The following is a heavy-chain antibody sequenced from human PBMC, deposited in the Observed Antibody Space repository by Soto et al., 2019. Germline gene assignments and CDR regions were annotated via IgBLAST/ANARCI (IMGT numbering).Heavy chain of an antibody. CDR2: ISAYNGNT. D-gene: IGHD3-22*01. V-gene: IGHV1-18*04. Sequence: ASVKVSCKASGYTFTSYCNSWVRQAPRQGLEWMGWISAYNGNTNYAQKLQGRVTMTTDTSTSTVYMVLRSLRSDDSGVYYCARDRYYCASSGYLRDGYWGQGTLVTVSS. CDR1: GYTFTSYC. J-gene: IGHJ4*02. CDR3: ARDRYYCASSGYLRDGY.